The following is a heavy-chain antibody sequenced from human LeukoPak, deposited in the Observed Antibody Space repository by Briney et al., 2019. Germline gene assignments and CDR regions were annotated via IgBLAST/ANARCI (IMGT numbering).Heavy chain of an antibody. CDR1: GFTFSSYA. CDR3: ASVGDGSSWRFDY. J-gene: IGHJ4*02. CDR2: ISGSGGST. D-gene: IGHD6-13*01. V-gene: IGHV3-23*01. Sequence: GGSLRLSCAASGFTFSSYAMSWVRQAPGKGLEWVSAISGSGGSTYYADSVKGRFTVSRDNSKNTLYLQMNSLRAEDTAVYYCASVGDGSSWRFDYWGQGTLVTVSS.